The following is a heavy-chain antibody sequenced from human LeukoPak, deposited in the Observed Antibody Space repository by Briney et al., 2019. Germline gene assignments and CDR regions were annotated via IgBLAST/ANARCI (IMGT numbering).Heavy chain of an antibody. CDR3: ARVHRGGYYYDSGPFDP. CDR2: IIPIFGTA. V-gene: IGHV1-69*05. Sequence: SVKVSCKASGGTFSSYAISWVRQAPGQGLEWMGGIIPIFGTANYAQKLQGRVTMTTDTSTSTAYMELRSLRSDDTAVYYCARVHRGGYYYDSGPFDPWGQGTLVTVSS. J-gene: IGHJ5*02. CDR1: GGTFSSYA. D-gene: IGHD3-22*01.